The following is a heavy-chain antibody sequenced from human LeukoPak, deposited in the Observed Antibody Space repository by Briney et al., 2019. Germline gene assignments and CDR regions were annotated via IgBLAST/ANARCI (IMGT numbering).Heavy chain of an antibody. CDR2: INHSGST. J-gene: IGHJ3*02. CDR3: ARGGYGDALRRFDAFGI. CDR1: GGSFSGYY. Sequence: SETLSLTCAVYGGSFSGYYWSWIRQPPGKGLEWIGEINHSGSTNYNPSLKSRVIISVDTSKNQFSLKLSSVTAADTAVYYCARGGYGDALRRFDAFGIWGQGTMVTVSS. D-gene: IGHD4-17*01. V-gene: IGHV4-34*01.